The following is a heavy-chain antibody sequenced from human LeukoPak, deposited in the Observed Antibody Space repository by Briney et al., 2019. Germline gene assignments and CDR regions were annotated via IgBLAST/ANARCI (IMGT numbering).Heavy chain of an antibody. CDR2: INPSGGST. CDR3: ARVGIVPTTG. CDR1: GYTFTSYY. D-gene: IGHD5-12*01. J-gene: IGHJ4*02. Sequence: ASVKVSCKASGYTFTSYYMHWVRQAPGQGLEWMGIINPSGGSTSYAQKFQGRVAMTTDTSISTAYMELSRLRSDDTAVYYCARVGIVPTTGWGQGTLVTVSS. V-gene: IGHV1-46*01.